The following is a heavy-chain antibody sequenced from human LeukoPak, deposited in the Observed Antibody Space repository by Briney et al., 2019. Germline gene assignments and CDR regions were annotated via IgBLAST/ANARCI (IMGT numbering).Heavy chain of an antibody. CDR2: INHSGST. CDR3: ARGAPAAIFDP. D-gene: IGHD2-2*02. Sequence: SETLSLTCAVYGGSFSGYYWSWIRQPPGKGLEWIGEINHSGSTNYNPSLKSRVTISVDTSKNQFSLKLSSVTAAHTAVYYCARGAPAAIFDPWGQGTLVTVSS. J-gene: IGHJ5*02. CDR1: GGSFSGYY. V-gene: IGHV4-34*01.